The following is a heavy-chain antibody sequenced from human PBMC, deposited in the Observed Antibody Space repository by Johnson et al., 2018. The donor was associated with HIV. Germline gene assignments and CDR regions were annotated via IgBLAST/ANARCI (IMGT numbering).Heavy chain of an antibody. CDR3: ARGGSDAFDI. V-gene: IGHV3-7*02. CDR2: IKEDGTEK. Sequence: VQLVESGGGVVRPGGSLRLSCAASGFTFGSCWMTWVRQAPGERLEWVANIKEDGTEKYYVDSVKGRFTVSRDNAKNSLYLQMNSLRAEDTAVYYCARGGSDAFDIWGQGTMVTVSS. D-gene: IGHD3-16*01. J-gene: IGHJ3*02. CDR1: GFTFGSCW.